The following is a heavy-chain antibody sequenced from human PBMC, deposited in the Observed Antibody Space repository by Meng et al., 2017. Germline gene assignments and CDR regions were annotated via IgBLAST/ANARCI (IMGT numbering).Heavy chain of an antibody. V-gene: IGHV3-30*01. CDR1: GFIFSSYA. CDR2: ISYDGSNK. D-gene: IGHD3-22*01. Sequence: QVPLVESGGGVVQPGRSLRLSCAASGFIFSSYAMHWVRQAPGKGLEWVAVISYDGSNKYYADSVKGRFTISRDNSKNTLYLQMNSLRAEDTAVYYCARDRGYDSSGYCLDYWGQGTLVTVS. CDR3: ARDRGYDSSGYCLDY. J-gene: IGHJ4*02.